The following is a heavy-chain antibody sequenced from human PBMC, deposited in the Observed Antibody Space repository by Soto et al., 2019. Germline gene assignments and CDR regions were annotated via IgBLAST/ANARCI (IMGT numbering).Heavy chain of an antibody. CDR3: ARELRFLEWLPNLDY. CDR1: GFTFSSYG. CDR2: IWYDGSNK. D-gene: IGHD3-3*01. J-gene: IGHJ4*02. V-gene: IGHV3-33*01. Sequence: QVQLVESGGGVVQPGRSLRLSCAASGFTFSSYGMHWVRQAPGKGLEWVAVIWYDGSNKYYADYVKGRFTISRDNSKNTLYLQMNSLRAEDTAVYYCARELRFLEWLPNLDYWGQGTLVTVSS.